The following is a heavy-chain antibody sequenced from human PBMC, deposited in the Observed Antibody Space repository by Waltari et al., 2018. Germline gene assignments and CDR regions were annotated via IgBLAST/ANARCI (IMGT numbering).Heavy chain of an antibody. CDR1: GYTFTDNY. Sequence: ELQLVQSGAEANKPGATVNIPCKAAGYTFTDNYMHWVQQAPGKGLEWMGRVDPEDGETIYAEKFQGRVTITADTSTDTAYMELSSLRSEDTAVYYCAKDYGGNYISDYWGQGTLVTVSS. J-gene: IGHJ4*02. D-gene: IGHD4-17*01. CDR2: VDPEDGET. CDR3: AKDYGGNYISDY. V-gene: IGHV1-69-2*01.